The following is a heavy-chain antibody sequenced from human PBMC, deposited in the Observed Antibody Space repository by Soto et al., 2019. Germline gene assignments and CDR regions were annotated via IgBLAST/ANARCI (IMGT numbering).Heavy chain of an antibody. D-gene: IGHD3-22*01. CDR1: GGSITSSSYY. CDR2: IYYSGNT. CDR3: ARTSYDSSGTAADP. Sequence: SETLSLTCTVSGGSITSSSYYWGWIRQPPGKGLEWIGYIYYSGNTYYTPSLKSRVTISVDRSKNQFSLKLSSVTAADTAVYYCARTSYDSSGTAADPWGRGTLVTVSS. J-gene: IGHJ5*02. V-gene: IGHV4-39*07.